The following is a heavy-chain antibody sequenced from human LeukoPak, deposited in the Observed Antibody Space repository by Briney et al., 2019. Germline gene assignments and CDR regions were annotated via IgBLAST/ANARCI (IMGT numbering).Heavy chain of an antibody. CDR1: GGSISSFY. Sequence: SETLSLTCTVSGGSISSFYWSWIRQPPGKGLEWIGYMYYGGSPNYNLSLKSRVITSLDTSKKQFSLKLNSVTTADTAVYYCVTGRYSYGWYDHWGQGILVIVSS. CDR3: VTGRYSYGWYDH. CDR2: MYYGGSP. D-gene: IGHD1-26*01. V-gene: IGHV4-59*13. J-gene: IGHJ5*02.